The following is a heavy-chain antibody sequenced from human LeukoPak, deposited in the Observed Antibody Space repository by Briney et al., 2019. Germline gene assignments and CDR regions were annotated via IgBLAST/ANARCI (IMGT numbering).Heavy chain of an antibody. CDR1: GGSFSGYY. Sequence: SETLSLTCAVYGGSFSGYYWSWIRQPPGKGLEWIGEINHSGSTNYNPSLKSRVTISVDTSKNQFSLKLSSVTAADTAVYYCAGHYEVGATRGYYYYMDVWGKGTTVTISS. D-gene: IGHD1-26*01. V-gene: IGHV4-34*01. CDR2: INHSGST. CDR3: AGHYEVGATRGYYYYMDV. J-gene: IGHJ6*03.